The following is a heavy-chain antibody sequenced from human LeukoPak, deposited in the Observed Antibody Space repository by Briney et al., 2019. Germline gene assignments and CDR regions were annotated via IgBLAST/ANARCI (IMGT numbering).Heavy chain of an antibody. D-gene: IGHD6-19*01. CDR3: ATALSSGWRIDY. CDR1: GFTFSSYA. CDR2: ISGSGGST. V-gene: IGHV3-23*01. J-gene: IGHJ4*02. Sequence: PGGSLRLSCAASGFTFSSYAMSWVRQAPGKGLEWVSAISGSGGSTYYADSVKGRFTISRDNSKNTLYLQMNSLRAEDTAVYYCATALSSGWRIDYWGQGTLVTVSS.